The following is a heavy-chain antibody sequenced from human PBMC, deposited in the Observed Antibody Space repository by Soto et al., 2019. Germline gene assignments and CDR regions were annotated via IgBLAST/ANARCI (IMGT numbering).Heavy chain of an antibody. Sequence: QVQLVQSGAEVKKPGASVTVSCRSSGDTFTDYYMHWVRQAPGQGLEWMGWINPNSGVTKYAQKLQGGVTMTRDTSSRTVYMQRSRLRSDDTAVYYCARESGGATATVDYYYFYMDVWGTGTTVTVSS. CDR3: ARESGGATATVDYYYFYMDV. CDR1: GDTFTDYY. V-gene: IGHV1-2*02. D-gene: IGHD1-26*01. CDR2: INPNSGVT. J-gene: IGHJ6*03.